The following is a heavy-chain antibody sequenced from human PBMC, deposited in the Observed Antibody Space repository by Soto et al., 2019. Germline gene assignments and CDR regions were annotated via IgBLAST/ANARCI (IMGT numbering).Heavy chain of an antibody. V-gene: IGHV4-28*03. CDR3: ARGDYAKAFDI. CDR1: GYSISSSNW. J-gene: IGHJ3*02. Sequence: QVQLQESGPGLVKPSDTLSLICAVSGYSISSSNWWGWIRQPPGKVLEWIGNIYYSGSAYYNPSLKSRVTMSVDTSKSQFSLKLTSVTAVDTAVYYCARGDYAKAFDIWGQGTTVTVSS. D-gene: IGHD2-2*01. CDR2: IYYSGSA.